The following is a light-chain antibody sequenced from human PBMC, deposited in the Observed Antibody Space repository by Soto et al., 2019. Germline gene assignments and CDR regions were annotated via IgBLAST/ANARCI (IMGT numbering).Light chain of an antibody. V-gene: IGLV2-14*01. CDR3: SSYTTIGTVV. J-gene: IGLJ3*02. CDR2: DVR. Sequence: QSALTQPASVSGSPGQSITISCTGASSDVGAYDYVSWYQQYPGKVPKLMIFDVRKRPSGVSNRFSGSKSGNTASLTISGLQADDEADYYCSSYTTIGTVVFGGGTKLTVL. CDR1: SSDVGAYDY.